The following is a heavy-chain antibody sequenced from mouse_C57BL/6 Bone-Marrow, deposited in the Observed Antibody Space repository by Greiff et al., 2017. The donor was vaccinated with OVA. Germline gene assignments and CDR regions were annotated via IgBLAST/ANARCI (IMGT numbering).Heavy chain of an antibody. D-gene: IGHD1-1*01. CDR3: AKNPPVVDYYAMDY. CDR1: GFSLTSYG. CDR2: IWRGGST. J-gene: IGHJ4*01. Sequence: QVQLQQSGPGLVQPSQSLSITCTVSGFSLTSYGVHWVRQSPGKGLEWLGVIWRGGSTDYNAAFMSRLSITKDNSKSQVFFKMNSLQADDTAIYYCAKNPPVVDYYAMDYWGQGTSVTVSS. V-gene: IGHV2-5*01.